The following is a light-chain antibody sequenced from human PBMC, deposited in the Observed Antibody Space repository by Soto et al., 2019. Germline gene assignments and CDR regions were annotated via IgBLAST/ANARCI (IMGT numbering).Light chain of an antibody. V-gene: IGLV2-11*01. CDR3: CSYAGSSLWV. CDR2: DVI. CDR1: SSDVGVYNY. Sequence: QSALTQPRSVSGSPGQSVTISCTGTSSDVGVYNYVSWYQQHPGKAPQLVIYDVIKRPSGVPYRFSGSKSGNTASLTISGLQAEDEADYYCCSYAGSSLWVFGGGPQLTVL. J-gene: IGLJ7*01.